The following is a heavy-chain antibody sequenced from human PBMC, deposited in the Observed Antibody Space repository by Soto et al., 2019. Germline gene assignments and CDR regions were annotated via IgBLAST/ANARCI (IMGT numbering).Heavy chain of an antibody. J-gene: IGHJ4*02. Sequence: GGSLRLSCAASGFTFSSYAMNWVRQAPGKGLEWVSTISGSGGSAYYADSVKGRFTISRDNSKNTLYLQMDSLRAEDTAVYYCAKTYYYGSGSQYCFDYWGQGALVTVSS. CDR2: ISGSGGSA. CDR3: AKTYYYGSGSQYCFDY. V-gene: IGHV3-23*01. D-gene: IGHD3-10*01. CDR1: GFTFSSYA.